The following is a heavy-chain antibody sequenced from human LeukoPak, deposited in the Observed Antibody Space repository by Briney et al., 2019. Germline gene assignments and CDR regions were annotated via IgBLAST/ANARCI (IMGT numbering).Heavy chain of an antibody. CDR2: ISYDGSNK. CDR3: AKDRDSSGWDVSEYFQH. D-gene: IGHD6-19*01. Sequence: GGSLRLSCAASGFTFSSYGMHWVRQAPRKGLEWVAVISYDGSNKYYADSVKGRFTISRDNSKNTLYLQMNSLRAEDTAVYYCAKDRDSSGWDVSEYFQHWGQGTLVTVSS. V-gene: IGHV3-30*18. CDR1: GFTFSSYG. J-gene: IGHJ1*01.